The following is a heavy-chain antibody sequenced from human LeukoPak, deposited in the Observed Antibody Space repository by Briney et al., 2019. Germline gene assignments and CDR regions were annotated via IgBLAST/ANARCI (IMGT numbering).Heavy chain of an antibody. CDR2: ISGDGGST. J-gene: IGHJ6*03. CDR3: AKDIGTMMYYYYMDV. V-gene: IGHV3-43*02. Sequence: GGSLRLSCAPSGFIFDDYAMHWVRQAPGKGLEWVSLISGDGGSTYYSESLKGRFTISRDNSKNYLYLRMNSLRTEDTALYYCAKDIGTMMYYYYMDVWGKGTTVTVSS. CDR1: GFIFDDYA. D-gene: IGHD3-22*01.